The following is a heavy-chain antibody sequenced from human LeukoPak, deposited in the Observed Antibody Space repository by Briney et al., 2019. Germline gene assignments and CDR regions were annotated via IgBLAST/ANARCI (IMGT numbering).Heavy chain of an antibody. CDR3: AKGPTQSDY. CDR1: GFTFSYYG. CDR2: ISSSSNPI. J-gene: IGHJ4*02. Sequence: PGGSLRLSCTASGFTFSYYGIDWVRQAPGKGLDWVSYISSSSNPIYYADSVKGRFTISRDNAKNSLYLQMNSLRAEDTAVYYCAKGPTQSDYWGQGTLVTVSS. V-gene: IGHV3-48*01.